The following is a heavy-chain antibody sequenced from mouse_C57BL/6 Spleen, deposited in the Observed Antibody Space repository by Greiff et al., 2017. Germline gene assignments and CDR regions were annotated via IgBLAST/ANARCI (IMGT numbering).Heavy chain of an antibody. Sequence: VQLQQSVAELVRPGASVKLSCTASGFNIQNTYMHWVKQRPEQGLEWIGRIDPAHGNTKYAPKFQGKATITADTSSNTAYLQLSSRTSEDTAIYYCARWGSNYEDYFDYWGQGTTLTVSS. CDR2: IDPAHGNT. J-gene: IGHJ2*01. CDR3: ARWGSNYEDYFDY. CDR1: GFNIQNTY. D-gene: IGHD2-5*01. V-gene: IGHV14-3*01.